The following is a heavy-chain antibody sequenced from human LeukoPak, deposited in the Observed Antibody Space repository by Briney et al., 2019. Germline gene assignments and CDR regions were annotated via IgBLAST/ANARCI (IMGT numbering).Heavy chain of an antibody. CDR3: AKVVGRAVAAPGVGDY. CDR1: GFTFSSYA. J-gene: IGHJ4*02. CDR2: ISGSGGST. D-gene: IGHD6-19*01. Sequence: GGSLRLSCAASGFTFSSYAMSWVRQAPGKGLEWVSAISGSGGSTYYADSVKGRFTISRDNSKNTLYLQMNSLRAEDTAVYYCAKVVGRAVAAPGVGDYWGQGTLDTVSS. V-gene: IGHV3-23*01.